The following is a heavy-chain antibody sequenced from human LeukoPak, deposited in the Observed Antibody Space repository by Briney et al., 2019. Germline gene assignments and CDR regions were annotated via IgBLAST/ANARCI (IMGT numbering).Heavy chain of an antibody. J-gene: IGHJ4*02. CDR2: ISGSGGST. V-gene: IGHV3-23*01. CDR3: AKGERNYYDSSGSIYYFDY. Sequence: RGSLRLSCAASGFTFSSYAMSWVRQAPGKGLEWVSAISGSGGSTYYADSVKGRFTISRDNSKNTLYLQMNSLRAEDTAVYYCAKGERNYYDSSGSIYYFDYWGQGTLVTVSS. D-gene: IGHD3-22*01. CDR1: GFTFSSYA.